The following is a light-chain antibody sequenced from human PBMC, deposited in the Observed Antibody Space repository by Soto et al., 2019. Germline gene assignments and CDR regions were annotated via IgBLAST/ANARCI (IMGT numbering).Light chain of an antibody. V-gene: IGLV2-14*01. CDR3: SSYTSSITQEG. Sequence: QSALTQPASVSGSPGQSITIYCTGTSSDVGGYNYVSWYQQHPGKAPKLMIYEVSNRPSGVSNRFSGSKSGNTASLTISGLQAEDQSDYYCSSYTSSITQEGFGTGTKRTV. CDR2: EVS. J-gene: IGLJ1*01. CDR1: SSDVGGYNY.